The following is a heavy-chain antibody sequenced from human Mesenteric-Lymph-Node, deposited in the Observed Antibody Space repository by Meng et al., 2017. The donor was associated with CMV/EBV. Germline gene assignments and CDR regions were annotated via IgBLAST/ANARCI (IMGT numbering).Heavy chain of an antibody. Sequence: GESLKISCVSSGFIFGSYSMIWVRQAPGKGLEWVSRINSDGGSTNYADSVKGRFTISRDNAKNTLYLQMNSLRAEDTAVYYCARELRVAATPDYWGQGTLVTVSS. CDR3: ARELRVAATPDY. J-gene: IGHJ4*02. V-gene: IGHV3-74*01. D-gene: IGHD2-15*01. CDR1: GFIFGSYS. CDR2: INSDGGST.